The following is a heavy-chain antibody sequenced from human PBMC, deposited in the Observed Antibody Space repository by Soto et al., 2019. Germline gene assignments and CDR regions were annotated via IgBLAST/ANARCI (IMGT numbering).Heavy chain of an antibody. CDR2: VYYSGTT. CDR3: ARTTAVPNTLRSRYFFDY. Sequence: GTLSLTCSVSGGSVSNKTYYWSWIRQPPGKRLEWIGYVYYSGTTNYNPSLKSRVTISVDLSKNQFSLRLSSVTTADTALYYCARTTAVPNTLRSRYFFDYWGQGTLVTV. V-gene: IGHV4-61*01. CDR1: GGSVSNKTYY. D-gene: IGHD4-17*01. J-gene: IGHJ4*02.